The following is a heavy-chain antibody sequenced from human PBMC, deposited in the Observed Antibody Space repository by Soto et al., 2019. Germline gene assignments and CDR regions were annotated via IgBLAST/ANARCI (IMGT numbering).Heavy chain of an antibody. CDR3: ARGGRDILTGYYIS. D-gene: IGHD3-9*01. V-gene: IGHV3-23*01. CDR2: ISGGGDRS. Sequence: GGSLRLSCVASGFTFSTYAMSWVRQAPGKGLEWVSAISGGGDRSHYADSVKGRFTISRDNSKNTLYLQMNSLRAEDTAVYYCARGGRDILTGYYISWGQGTLVTVSS. J-gene: IGHJ4*02. CDR1: GFTFSTYA.